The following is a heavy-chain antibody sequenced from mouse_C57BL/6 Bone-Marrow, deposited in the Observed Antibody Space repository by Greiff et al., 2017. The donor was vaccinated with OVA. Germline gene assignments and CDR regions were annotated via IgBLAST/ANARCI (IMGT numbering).Heavy chain of an antibody. V-gene: IGHV3-8*01. D-gene: IGHD1-1*01. CDR3: ARSPYYGSSRYFDV. CDR2: ISYSGST. CDR1: GYSITSDY. J-gene: IGHJ1*03. Sequence: EVKLVESGPGLAKPSQTLSLTCSVTGYSITSDYWNWIRKFPGNKLEYMGYISYSGSTYYNPSLKSRLSITRDTSKNQYYLQLNSVTTEDTATYYCARSPYYGSSRYFDVGGTGTTVTVSS.